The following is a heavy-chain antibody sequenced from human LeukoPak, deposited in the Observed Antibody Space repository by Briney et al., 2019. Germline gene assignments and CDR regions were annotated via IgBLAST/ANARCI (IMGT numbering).Heavy chain of an antibody. D-gene: IGHD3-10*01. Sequence: ASVKVSCKASGYTFTRYGISWGRQAPGQGLEWMGWISGYNGNTNYAEKLQGRVTMTTDTSTSTVYMELRSLRSDDTTVYYCARDGHYYGSGCYLGFDPWGQGTLVTVSS. J-gene: IGHJ5*02. CDR2: ISGYNGNT. CDR3: ARDGHYYGSGCYLGFDP. CDR1: GYTFTRYG. V-gene: IGHV1-18*01.